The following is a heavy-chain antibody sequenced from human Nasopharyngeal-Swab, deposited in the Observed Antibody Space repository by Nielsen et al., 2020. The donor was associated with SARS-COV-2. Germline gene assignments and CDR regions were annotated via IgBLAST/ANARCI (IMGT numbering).Heavy chain of an antibody. Sequence: GGSLRLSCAASGFTFSSYGMHWVRQAPGKGLEWVAVISYDGSNKCYADSVKGRFTISRDNSKNTLYLQMNSLRAEDTAVYYCAKAWLPTYWGQGTLVTVSS. J-gene: IGHJ4*02. CDR2: ISYDGSNK. CDR1: GFTFSSYG. V-gene: IGHV3-30*18. D-gene: IGHD5-24*01. CDR3: AKAWLPTY.